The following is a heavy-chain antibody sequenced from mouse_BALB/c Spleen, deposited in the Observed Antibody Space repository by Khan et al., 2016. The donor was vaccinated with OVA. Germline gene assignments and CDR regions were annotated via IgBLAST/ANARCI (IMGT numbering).Heavy chain of an antibody. J-gene: IGHJ1*01. CDR3: ASGASDWYFDV. CDR2: INTYTGEP. V-gene: IGHV9-1*02. Sequence: QIQLVQSGPELKKPGETVKISCKASGYTFTNYGMNWVKQAPGKGLKWMGWINTYTGEPTYTDDFKGRFAFSLETSASTAYLQINNLTNEDMATDFCASGASDWYFDVWGAGTTVTVSS. CDR1: GYTFTNYG.